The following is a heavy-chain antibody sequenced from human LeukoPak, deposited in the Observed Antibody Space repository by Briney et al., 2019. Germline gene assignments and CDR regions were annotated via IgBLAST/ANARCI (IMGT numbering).Heavy chain of an antibody. Sequence: PGGSLRLSCAASGFTFDDYAMHWVRQAPGKGLEWVSGISWNSGSIGHADSVKGRFTISRDNAKNSLYLQMNSLRAEDTALYCCAKGYCSSTSCCLDYWGQGTLVTVSS. V-gene: IGHV3-9*01. CDR1: GFTFDDYA. J-gene: IGHJ4*02. CDR3: AKGYCSSTSCCLDY. D-gene: IGHD2-2*01. CDR2: ISWNSGSI.